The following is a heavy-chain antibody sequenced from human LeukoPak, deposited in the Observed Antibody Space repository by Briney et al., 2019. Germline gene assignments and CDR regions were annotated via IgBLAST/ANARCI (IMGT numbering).Heavy chain of an antibody. CDR3: ACTYYDFWSGYYWYYYGMDV. J-gene: IGHJ6*02. D-gene: IGHD3-3*01. V-gene: IGHV3-66*01. Sequence: GGSLRLSCAASGFTVSSNYMSWVRQAPGKGLEWVSVIYSGGSTYYADSVKGRFTISRDNSKNTLYLQMNSLRAEDTAVYYCACTYYDFWSGYYWYYYGMDVWGQGTTVTVSS. CDR1: GFTVSSNY. CDR2: IYSGGST.